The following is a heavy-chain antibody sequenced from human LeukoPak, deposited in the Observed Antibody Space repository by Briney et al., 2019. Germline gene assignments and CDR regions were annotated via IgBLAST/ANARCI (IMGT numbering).Heavy chain of an antibody. CDR3: AKGLSIYYYYGMDV. CDR1: GFTFDDCA. V-gene: IGHV3-9*01. D-gene: IGHD2/OR15-2a*01. Sequence: GGSLRLSCAASGFTFDDCAMHWVRQAPGKGLGWVSGISWNSGSIGYADSVKGRFTISRDNAKNSLYLQMNSLRAEDTALYYCAKGLSIYYYYGMDVWGQGTTVTVSS. J-gene: IGHJ6*02. CDR2: ISWNSGSI.